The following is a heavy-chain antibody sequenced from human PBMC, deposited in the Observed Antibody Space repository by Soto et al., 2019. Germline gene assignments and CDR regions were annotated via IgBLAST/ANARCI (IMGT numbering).Heavy chain of an antibody. Sequence: QVQLVQSGAEVKKPGSSVKVSCKASGGTFSSYAISWVRQAPGQGLEWMGGIIPIFGTANYAQKFQGRVTITADESTSTAYMELSSLRSEDTAVYYCASADYYGSGSYWSSNWFDPWGQGTLVTVSS. CDR2: IIPIFGTA. J-gene: IGHJ5*02. D-gene: IGHD3-10*01. V-gene: IGHV1-69*01. CDR1: GGTFSSYA. CDR3: ASADYYGSGSYWSSNWFDP.